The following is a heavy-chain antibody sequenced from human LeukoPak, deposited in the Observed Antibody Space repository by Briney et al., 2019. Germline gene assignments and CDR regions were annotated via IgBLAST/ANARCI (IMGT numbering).Heavy chain of an antibody. J-gene: IGHJ5*02. Sequence: PSETLSLTCTVSGGSISSSSYYWGWIHQPPGKGLEWIGSMYYSGSTYYNPSLKSRVTISVDTSKNQFSLKLSSLSAADTAVYYCARAGGFTILRGVVSNWFDPWGQGTLVTVSS. CDR2: MYYSGST. D-gene: IGHD3-10*01. CDR1: GGSISSSSYY. V-gene: IGHV4-39*07. CDR3: ARAGGFTILRGVVSNWFDP.